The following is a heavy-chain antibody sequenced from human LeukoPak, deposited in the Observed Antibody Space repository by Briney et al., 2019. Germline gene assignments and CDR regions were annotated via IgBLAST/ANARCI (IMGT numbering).Heavy chain of an antibody. CDR2: ISAYNGNT. J-gene: IGHJ3*02. V-gene: IGHV1-18*01. CDR3: ARATWDKFDWLLSPLDAFDI. D-gene: IGHD3-9*01. Sequence: GASVKVSCKASGYTSTSYGISWVRQAPGQGLEWMGWISAYNGNTNYAQKLQGRVTMTTDTSTSTAYMELRSLRSDDTAVYYCARATWDKFDWLLSPLDAFDIWGQGTMVTVSS. CDR1: GYTSTSYG.